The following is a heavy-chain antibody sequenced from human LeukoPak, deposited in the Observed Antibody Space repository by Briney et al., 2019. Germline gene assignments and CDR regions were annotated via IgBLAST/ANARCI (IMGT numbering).Heavy chain of an antibody. CDR1: SYTFTSYS. V-gene: IGHV1-18*01. CDR2: ISAYNGNT. CDR3: ARASYCSGGSCYSDY. Sequence: ASVKVSCKASSYTFTSYSISWVRQAPGQGLEWMGWISAYNGNTIYAQKVKGRVTMTTDTSTSIAYMELRSLKSDDTAVYYCARASYCSGGSCYSDYWGQGTLVTVSS. D-gene: IGHD2-15*01. J-gene: IGHJ4*02.